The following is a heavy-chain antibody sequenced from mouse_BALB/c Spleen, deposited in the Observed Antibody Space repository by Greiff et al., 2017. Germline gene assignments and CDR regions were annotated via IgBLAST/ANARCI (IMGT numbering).Heavy chain of an antibody. CDR3: ARGLIYYGLRGDAMDY. CDR2: ISDGGSYT. V-gene: IGHV5-4*02. D-gene: IGHD2-2*01. CDR1: GFTFSDYY. Sequence: EVKLMESGGGLVKPGGSLKLSCAASGFTFSDYYMYWVRQTPEKRLEWVATISDGGSYTYYPDSVKGRFTISRDNAKNNLYLQMSSLKSEDTAMYYCARGLIYYGLRGDAMDYWGQGTSVTVSS. J-gene: IGHJ4*01.